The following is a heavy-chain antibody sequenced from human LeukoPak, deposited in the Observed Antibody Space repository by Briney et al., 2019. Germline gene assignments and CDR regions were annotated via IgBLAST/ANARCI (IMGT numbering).Heavy chain of an antibody. CDR3: AREWSGSGWYRFWYFDL. CDR1: GGSFSGYY. CDR2: INHSGST. J-gene: IGHJ2*01. D-gene: IGHD6-19*01. V-gene: IGHV4-34*01. Sequence: SETLSLTCAVYGGSFSGYYWSWIRQPPGEGLEWIGEINHSGSTNYNPSLKSRVTISVDTSKNQFSLKLSSVTAADTAVYYCAREWSGSGWYRFWYFDLWGRGTLVTVSS.